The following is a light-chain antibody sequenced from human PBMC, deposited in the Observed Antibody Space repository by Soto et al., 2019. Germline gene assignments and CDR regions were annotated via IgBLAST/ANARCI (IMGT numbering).Light chain of an antibody. CDR3: QQYRDSPYT. J-gene: IGKJ2*01. V-gene: IGKV3-20*01. CDR2: GAS. CDR1: QSVSSSY. Sequence: DIVLTQSPSTLSLSPGERATLSCRASQSVSSSYLAWYQQRPGQAPRLLIYGASIRATGIPDRFSGSGSGTDFTLTISELEPEDLAVYYCQQYRDSPYTFGQGTKVEIK.